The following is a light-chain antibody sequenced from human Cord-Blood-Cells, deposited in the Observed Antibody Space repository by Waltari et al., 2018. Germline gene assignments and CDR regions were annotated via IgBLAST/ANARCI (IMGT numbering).Light chain of an antibody. Sequence: EIVFTQSPATLSLSPGERATLSCRASQRVSSYLAWYQQRPGQAPRLLIYDASNRATGIPARFSGSGSGTDFTLTISSLEPEDFAVYYCQQRSNWPPENTFGPGTKVDIK. CDR2: DAS. J-gene: IGKJ3*01. CDR3: QQRSNWPPENT. V-gene: IGKV3-11*01. CDR1: QRVSSY.